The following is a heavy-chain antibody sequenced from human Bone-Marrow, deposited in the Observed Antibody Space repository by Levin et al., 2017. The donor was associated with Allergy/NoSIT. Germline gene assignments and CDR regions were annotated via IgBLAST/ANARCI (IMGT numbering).Heavy chain of an antibody. CDR3: ARVVAGDDAFDI. V-gene: IGHV4-59*01. Sequence: SQTLSLTCTVSGGSISSYYWSWIRQPPGKGLEWIGYIYYSGSTNYNPSLKSRVTISVDTSKNQFSLKLSSVTAADTAVYYCARVVAGDDAFDIWGQGTMVTVSS. D-gene: IGHD4-17*01. J-gene: IGHJ3*02. CDR1: GGSISSYY. CDR2: IYYSGST.